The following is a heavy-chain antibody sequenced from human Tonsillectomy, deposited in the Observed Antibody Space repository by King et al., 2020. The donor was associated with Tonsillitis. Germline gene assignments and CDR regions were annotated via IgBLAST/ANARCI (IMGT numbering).Heavy chain of an antibody. J-gene: IGHJ4*02. V-gene: IGHV3-11*05. CDR3: ARDRGSRITIFGGYYFDF. D-gene: IGHD3-3*01. CDR1: GFTFSDYY. Sequence: VQLVESGGGLVKPGGSLRLSCAASGFTFSDYYVSWIRQAPGKGLEWGSYISSSSSYTNFTDSLKGRFTISRDNAKNSPYLQMNSLRAEDTAVYYCARDRGSRITIFGGYYFDFWGQGTLVTVSS. CDR2: ISSSSSYT.